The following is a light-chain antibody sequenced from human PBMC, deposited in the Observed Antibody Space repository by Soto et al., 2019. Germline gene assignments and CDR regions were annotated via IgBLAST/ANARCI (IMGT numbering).Light chain of an antibody. V-gene: IGKV1-33*01. CDR1: QDIRNY. J-gene: IGKJ4*01. CDR3: QHCYHLPPLS. CDR2: DAS. Sequence: DIQMTQSPSSLSASVGDRVTITCQASQDIRNYLNWYQQKQGNAPNLLIYDASNLRAGVPSRFSGSGSGTEFTFTIDSLQPEDIATYYCQHCYHLPPLSFGGGIKVEIK.